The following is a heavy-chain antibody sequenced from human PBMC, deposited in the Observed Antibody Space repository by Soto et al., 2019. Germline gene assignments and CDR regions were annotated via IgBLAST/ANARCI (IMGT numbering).Heavy chain of an antibody. CDR1: GGTFSSYA. CDR2: IIPIFGTA. J-gene: IGHJ3*02. V-gene: IGHV1-69*12. D-gene: IGHD3-16*01. Sequence: QVQLVQSGAEVKKPGSSVKVSCKASGGTFSSYAISWLRQAPVHGLAWMGGIIPIFGTANYAQNFQGRVTIAADESTSTAYMKLSRLSAEETAVYYCARDQLRDYVSPGDAFDIWGQGTMVTVSS. CDR3: ARDQLRDYVSPGDAFDI.